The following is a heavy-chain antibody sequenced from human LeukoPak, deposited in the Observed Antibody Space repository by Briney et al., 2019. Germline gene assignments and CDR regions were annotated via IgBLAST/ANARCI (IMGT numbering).Heavy chain of an antibody. Sequence: PSETLSLTCTVSGGSISSYYWSWIRQPPGKGLEWIGYIYYSGSTNYNPSLKSRVTISVDTSKNQFSLKLSSVTAADTAVYYCARDLSLYDSSGSYVPSYFDYWGQGTLVTVAS. CDR3: ARDLSLYDSSGSYVPSYFDY. V-gene: IGHV4-59*01. CDR1: GGSISSYY. J-gene: IGHJ4*02. D-gene: IGHD3-22*01. CDR2: IYYSGST.